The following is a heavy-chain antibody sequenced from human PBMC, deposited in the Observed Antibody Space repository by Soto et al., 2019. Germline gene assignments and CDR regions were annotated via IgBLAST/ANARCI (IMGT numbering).Heavy chain of an antibody. CDR3: ARWADIVVVPAATRPYYYMDV. CDR1: GGSFSGYY. D-gene: IGHD2-2*01. V-gene: IGHV4-34*01. Sequence: SETLSLTCAVYGGSFSGYYWSWIRQPPGKGLEWIGEINHSGSTNYNPSLKSRVTISVDTSKNQFSLKLSSVTAADTAVYYCARWADIVVVPAATRPYYYMDVWGKGTTDTVSS. J-gene: IGHJ6*03. CDR2: INHSGST.